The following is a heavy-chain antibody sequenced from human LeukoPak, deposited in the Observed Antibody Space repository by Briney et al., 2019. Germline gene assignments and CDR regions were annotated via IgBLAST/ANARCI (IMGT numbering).Heavy chain of an antibody. D-gene: IGHD5-18*01. CDR2: ISSSGSTI. CDR1: GFTFSSYE. V-gene: IGHV3-48*03. CDR3: ARTRRWDTAIDY. J-gene: IGHJ4*02. Sequence: PGGSLRLSCAASGFTFSSYEMNWVRQAPGKGLEWVSYISSSGSTIYYADSVKGRFTISRDNAKNSLYLQMNSLRAEDTAVYYCARTRRWDTAIDYWGQGTLVTVSS.